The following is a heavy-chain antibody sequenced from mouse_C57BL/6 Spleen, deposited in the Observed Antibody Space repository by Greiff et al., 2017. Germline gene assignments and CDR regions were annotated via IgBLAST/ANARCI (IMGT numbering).Heavy chain of an antibody. Sequence: QVQLQQSGPELVKPGASVKISCKASGYAFSSSWMYWVKQRPGKGLEWIGRIYPGDGDTNYNGKFKGKATLTADKSSSTAYMQLSSLTSEDSAVYFCANPGVGLRRGDWYFDVWGTGTTVTVSS. J-gene: IGHJ1*03. V-gene: IGHV1-82*01. D-gene: IGHD2-4*01. CDR3: ANPGVGLRRGDWYFDV. CDR2: IYPGDGDT. CDR1: GYAFSSSW.